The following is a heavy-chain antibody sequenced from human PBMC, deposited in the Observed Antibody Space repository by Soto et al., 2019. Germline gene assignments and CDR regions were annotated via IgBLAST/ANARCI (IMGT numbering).Heavy chain of an antibody. D-gene: IGHD1-26*01. V-gene: IGHV3-30*18. CDR1: GFTFSHYA. CDR3: AKDGSHNFDY. Sequence: QVQLVESGGGVVQPGRSLRLSCAASGFTFSHYAMHWVRQAPGKGLDWVALMSYDGSNEYYADSVKGRFTISRDNSKNTLYQQMNSQRAEDTAVYYCAKDGSHNFDYWGQGTLVTVSS. CDR2: MSYDGSNE. J-gene: IGHJ4*02.